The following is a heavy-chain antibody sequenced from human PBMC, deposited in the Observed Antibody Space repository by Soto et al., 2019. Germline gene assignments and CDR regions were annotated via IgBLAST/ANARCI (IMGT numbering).Heavy chain of an antibody. CDR1: GFTFSSYG. CDR2: ISYDGSNK. V-gene: IGHV3-30*18. Sequence: PGGSLRLSCAASGFTFSSYGMHWVRQAPGKGLEWVAVISYDGSNKYYADSVKGRFTISRDNSKNTLYLQMNSLRAEDTAVYYCAKEAGSWYPEYFQHWGQGTLVTVSS. J-gene: IGHJ1*01. D-gene: IGHD6-13*01. CDR3: AKEAGSWYPEYFQH.